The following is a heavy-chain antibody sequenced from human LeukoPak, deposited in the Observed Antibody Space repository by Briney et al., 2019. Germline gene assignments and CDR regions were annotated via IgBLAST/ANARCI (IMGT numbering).Heavy chain of an antibody. V-gene: IGHV4-34*01. CDR1: GGSFSGYY. CDR2: IYHSGST. D-gene: IGHD4-17*01. CDR3: ARGYGRGGYYYYYGMDV. Sequence: SETLSLTCAVYGGSFSGYYWSWIRQPPGKGLEWIGYIYHSGSTYYNPSLKSRVTISVDRSKNQFSLKLSSVTAADTAVYYCARGYGRGGYYYYYGMDVWGKGTTVTVSS. J-gene: IGHJ6*04.